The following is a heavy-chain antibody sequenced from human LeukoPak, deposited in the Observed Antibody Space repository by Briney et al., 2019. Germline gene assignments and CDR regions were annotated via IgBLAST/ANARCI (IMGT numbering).Heavy chain of an antibody. J-gene: IGHJ5*02. CDR2: ISAYNGNT. CDR1: GYTFTSYG. CDR3: ARALRYSSSWPVSSWFDP. V-gene: IGHV1-18*01. Sequence: GALVKVSCKASGYTFTSYGISWVRQAPGQGLEWMGWISAYNGNTNYAQKLQGRVTMTTDTSTSTAYMELRSLRSDDTAVYYCARALRYSSSWPVSSWFDPWGQGTLVTVSS. D-gene: IGHD6-13*01.